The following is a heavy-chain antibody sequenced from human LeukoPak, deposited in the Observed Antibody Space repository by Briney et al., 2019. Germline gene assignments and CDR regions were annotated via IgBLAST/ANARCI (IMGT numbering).Heavy chain of an antibody. D-gene: IGHD5-18*01. J-gene: IGHJ4*02. V-gene: IGHV3-23*01. CDR3: GKEMTSMVTVEY. CDR2: ISGSGGKT. Sequence: GGSLRLSCVASGFTFSTSAMSWVRQAPVKVLEWVSAISGSGGKTYYADSVKGRFTISRDNSQNTLYLYMNSLRADDTAVYYCGKEMTSMVTVEYWGQGTLVTVSS. CDR1: GFTFSTSA.